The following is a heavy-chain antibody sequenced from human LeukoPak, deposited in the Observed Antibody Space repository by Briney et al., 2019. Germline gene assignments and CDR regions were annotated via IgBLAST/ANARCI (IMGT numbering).Heavy chain of an antibody. J-gene: IGHJ4*02. D-gene: IGHD5-24*01. V-gene: IGHV2-70*11. CDR3: ARLCRDGYNSYFDY. CDR2: IDWDDDK. Sequence: KSGPALVKPTQTLTLTCTFSGFSLSTSGMCVSWIRQPPGKALEWLARIDWDDDKYYSTSLKTRLTISKDTSKNQVVLTMTNMDPVDTATYYCARLCRDGYNSYFDYWGQGTLVTVSS. CDR1: GFSLSTSGMC.